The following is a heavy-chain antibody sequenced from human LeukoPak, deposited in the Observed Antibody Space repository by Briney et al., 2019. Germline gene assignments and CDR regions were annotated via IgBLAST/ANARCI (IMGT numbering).Heavy chain of an antibody. Sequence: SETLSLTCAVYGGSFSGYYWSWIRQPPGKGLEWIGEINHSGSTNYNPSLKSRVTISVDTSKNQFSLKLSSVTAADTAVYYCSRRTLLWFGEPTRLDYWGQGTLVTVSS. V-gene: IGHV4-34*01. CDR3: SRRTLLWFGEPTRLDY. D-gene: IGHD3-10*01. J-gene: IGHJ4*02. CDR2: INHSGST. CDR1: GGSFSGYY.